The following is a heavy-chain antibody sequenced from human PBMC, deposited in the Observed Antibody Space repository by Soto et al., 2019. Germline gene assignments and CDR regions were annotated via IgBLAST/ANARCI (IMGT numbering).Heavy chain of an antibody. D-gene: IGHD1-26*01. V-gene: IGHV6-1*01. CDR3: ARGEQYSGRIFDY. Sequence: SQTLSLTCVITGDSVSSNSAGWSWVRQSPSRGLEWLGRTYYRSKWYYEYAVSVRGRITINPDTSKNQYSLQLNSVTPEDTAVYFCARGEQYSGRIFDYWGQGTLVTAPQ. CDR2: TYYRSKWYY. CDR1: GDSVSSNSAG. J-gene: IGHJ4*01.